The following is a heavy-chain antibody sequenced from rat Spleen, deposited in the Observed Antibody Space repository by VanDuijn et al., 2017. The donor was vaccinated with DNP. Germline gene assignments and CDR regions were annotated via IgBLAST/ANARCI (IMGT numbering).Heavy chain of an antibody. CDR3: ARWTYYFDY. V-gene: IGHV3-1*01. J-gene: IGHJ2*01. CDR2: ISYSGSA. Sequence: EVQLQGSGPGLVKPSQSLSLTCSVIGYSITNNYWGWIRKFPGNKMEWIGHISYSGSATYNPSLKSRISITRDTSKNQFFLQLSSVTTEDTATYYCARWTYYFDYWGQGVMVTVSS. CDR1: GYSITNNY.